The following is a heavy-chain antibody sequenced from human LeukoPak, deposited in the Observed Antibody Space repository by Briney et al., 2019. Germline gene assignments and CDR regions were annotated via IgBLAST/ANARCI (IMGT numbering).Heavy chain of an antibody. CDR2: IYNSVST. Sequence: SETLSLTCVVSDYSITSGDYWAWIRQPPGKGLQWIGSIYNSVSTSYNPSLKSRVTMSVDPSKNQFSLNLRSVTAADTAVYYCARNMSTEGWFDSWGRGTLVTVSS. V-gene: IGHV4-38-2*01. CDR3: ARNMSTEGWFDS. CDR1: DYSITSGDY. D-gene: IGHD5/OR15-5a*01. J-gene: IGHJ5*01.